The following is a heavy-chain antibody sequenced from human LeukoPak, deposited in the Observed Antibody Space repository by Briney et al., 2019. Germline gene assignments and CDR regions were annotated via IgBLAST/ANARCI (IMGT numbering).Heavy chain of an antibody. CDR1: GLTFSIYA. CDR3: AKAGSIAVAGIPEDY. V-gene: IGHV3-23*01. Sequence: GGSLRLSCAASGLTFSIYAMSWVRQAPGKGLEWVSAISGSGGSTYYADSVKGRFTISRDNSKNTLYLQMNSLRAEDTAVYYCAKAGSIAVAGIPEDYWGQGTLVTVSS. J-gene: IGHJ4*02. CDR2: ISGSGGST. D-gene: IGHD6-19*01.